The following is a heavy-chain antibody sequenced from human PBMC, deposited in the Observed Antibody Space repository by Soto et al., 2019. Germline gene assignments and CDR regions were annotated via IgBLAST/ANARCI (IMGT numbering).Heavy chain of an antibody. CDR2: IYYSGST. CDR1: GGSISSYY. CDR3: ARRIAARPGSYYYYGMDV. Sequence: PSETLSLTCTVSGGSISSYYWSWIRQPPGKGLEWIGYIYYSGSTNYNPSLKSRVTISVDTSKNQFSLKLSSVTAADTAVYYCARRIAARPGSYYYYGMDVWGQGTTVTVSS. J-gene: IGHJ6*02. V-gene: IGHV4-59*01. D-gene: IGHD6-6*01.